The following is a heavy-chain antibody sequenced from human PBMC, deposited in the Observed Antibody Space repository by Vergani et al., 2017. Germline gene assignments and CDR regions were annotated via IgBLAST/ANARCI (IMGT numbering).Heavy chain of an antibody. CDR1: GFTFSSYS. J-gene: IGHJ4*02. V-gene: IGHV3-21*04. Sequence: EVQLVESGGGLVKPGGSLRLSCAASGFTFSSYSMNWVRQAPGKGLEWVSSISSSSSYIYYADSVKGRFTISRDNSKNTLYLQMNSLRAEDTAVYYCAKNGEAMVRGVIHYFDYWGQGTLVTVSS. D-gene: IGHD3-10*01. CDR3: AKNGEAMVRGVIHYFDY. CDR2: ISSSSSYI.